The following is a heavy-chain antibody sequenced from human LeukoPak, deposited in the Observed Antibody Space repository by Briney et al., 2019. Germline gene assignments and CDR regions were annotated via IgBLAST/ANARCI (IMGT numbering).Heavy chain of an antibody. Sequence: PSETLFLTCAVYDGSSGYYWSWIRQPPGKGLEWIGEIHPSGITSFNPSLKSRASISADTSKNQFSLKLTSVTAADTALYYCSRGRDQSKTGDYWGQGTLVTVSS. CDR1: DGSSGYY. V-gene: IGHV4-34*01. CDR2: IHPSGIT. CDR3: SRGRDQSKTGDY. D-gene: IGHD2-2*01. J-gene: IGHJ4*02.